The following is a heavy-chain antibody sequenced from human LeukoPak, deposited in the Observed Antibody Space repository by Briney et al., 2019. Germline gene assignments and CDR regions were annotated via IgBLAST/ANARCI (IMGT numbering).Heavy chain of an antibody. Sequence: GRSLRLSCAASGFTFSSYGMHWVRQAPGKGLEWVAVISYDGSNKYYADSVKGRFTISRDNSKNTLYLQMNSLRAEDTAVYYCARDGGAVAGLNFDYWGQGTLVTVSS. CDR1: GFTFSSYG. D-gene: IGHD6-19*01. J-gene: IGHJ4*02. CDR3: ARDGGAVAGLNFDY. CDR2: ISYDGSNK. V-gene: IGHV3-30*03.